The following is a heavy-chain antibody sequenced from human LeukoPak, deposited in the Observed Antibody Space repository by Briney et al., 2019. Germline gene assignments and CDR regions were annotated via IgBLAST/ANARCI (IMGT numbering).Heavy chain of an antibody. CDR3: ARGLDPVVPAAIYDY. Sequence: GGSLRLSCAASGFSFSSYAMHWVRQAPGKGLEYVSAITYNGGTTYYANSVKGRFTISRDNSKSTMYLLMGSLRVEDMAVYYCARGLDPVVPAAIYDYWGQGTLVTVSS. CDR1: GFSFSSYA. V-gene: IGHV3-64*01. D-gene: IGHD2-2*01. CDR2: ITYNGGTT. J-gene: IGHJ4*02.